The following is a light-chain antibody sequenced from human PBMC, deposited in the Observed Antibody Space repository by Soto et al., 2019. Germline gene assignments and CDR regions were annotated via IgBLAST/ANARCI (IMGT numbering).Light chain of an antibody. CDR2: RAS. J-gene: IGKJ5*01. V-gene: IGKV3-20*01. Sequence: EIVLTQSPGTLSLFPGERATLSCRASQTVPSTRLAWFQQKPGQAPRLLIYRASSRATGVPDRFSDRVSGTNFTRTNSSKEPENVALYYCQQYGDAPRTFAHGTRLEIK. CDR3: QQYGDAPRT. CDR1: QTVPSTR.